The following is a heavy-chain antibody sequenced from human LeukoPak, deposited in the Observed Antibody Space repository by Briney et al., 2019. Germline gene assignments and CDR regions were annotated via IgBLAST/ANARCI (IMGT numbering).Heavy chain of an antibody. D-gene: IGHD3-22*01. CDR1: GGSFSGYY. CDR2: INHSGST. CDR3: ARADMIVVVTYDY. V-gene: IGHV4-34*01. J-gene: IGHJ4*02. Sequence: SETLSLTCAVYGGSFSGYYWSWIRQPPGKGLEWIGEINHSGSTNYNPSLKSRVTISVGTSKNQFSLKLSSVTAADTAVYYCARADMIVVVTYDYWGQGTLVTVSS.